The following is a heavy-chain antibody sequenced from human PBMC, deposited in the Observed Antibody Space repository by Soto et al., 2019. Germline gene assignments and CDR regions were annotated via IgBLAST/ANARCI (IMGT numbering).Heavy chain of an antibody. CDR2: IDPSDSYT. V-gene: IGHV5-10-1*01. J-gene: IGHJ6*02. D-gene: IGHD2-2*01. Sequence: PGESLKISCKGSGYSFTSYWFSWVRQMPGKGLEWMGKIDPSDSYTNYSPSFQGHVTISADKSISTAYLQWSSLKASDTAMYYCARRYCSSTSCPRNYYGMDVWGQGTTVTVSS. CDR1: GYSFTSYW. CDR3: ARRYCSSTSCPRNYYGMDV.